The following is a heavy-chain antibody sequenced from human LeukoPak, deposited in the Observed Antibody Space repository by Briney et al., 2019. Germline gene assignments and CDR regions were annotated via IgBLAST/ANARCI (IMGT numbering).Heavy chain of an antibody. Sequence: PGRSLRLSCAASGFTFGSFAMHWVRQAPGKGLEWVALISYDGSNKYYADFVKGRFTISRDNSKNTLYLQMSNLRAEDTAVYFCARGGGLDVWGQGATVTVSS. D-gene: IGHD3-16*01. CDR1: GFTFGSFA. J-gene: IGHJ6*02. V-gene: IGHV3-30*04. CDR2: ISYDGSNK. CDR3: ARGGGLDV.